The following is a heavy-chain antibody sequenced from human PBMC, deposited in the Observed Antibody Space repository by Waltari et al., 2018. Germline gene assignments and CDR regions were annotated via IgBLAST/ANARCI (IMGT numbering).Heavy chain of an antibody. CDR3: ARDRVDITIFGVKGPDRYFDL. CDR1: GGSISSGDYY. V-gene: IGHV4-30-4*08. J-gene: IGHJ2*01. Sequence: QVQLQESGPGLVKPSQTLSLTCTVSGGSISSGDYYWSWIRQPPGKGLEWIGYIYYSGDTYHNPSLTSRVTISVDTSKNQFSLKLSSVTAADTAVYYCARDRVDITIFGVKGPDRYFDLWGRGTLVTFSS. D-gene: IGHD3-3*01. CDR2: IYYSGDT.